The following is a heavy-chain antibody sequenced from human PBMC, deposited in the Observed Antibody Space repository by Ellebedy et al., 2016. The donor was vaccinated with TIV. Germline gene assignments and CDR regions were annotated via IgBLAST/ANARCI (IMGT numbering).Heavy chain of an antibody. Sequence: SLKISCAASGFTLSSDIMHWVRQAPGKGLGWVAMTSNDGTGEFYANSVKGRFPIYRDNSENTVYLQMNSLRAEDTAVYYVARDHFHCSPNNCAPVTVPNYPAGVWGRGTLVTVSA. J-gene: IGHJ4*02. V-gene: IGHV3-30-3*01. CDR3: ARDHFHCSPNNCAPVTVPNYPAGV. D-gene: IGHD2-15*01. CDR2: TSNDGTGE. CDR1: GFTLSSDI.